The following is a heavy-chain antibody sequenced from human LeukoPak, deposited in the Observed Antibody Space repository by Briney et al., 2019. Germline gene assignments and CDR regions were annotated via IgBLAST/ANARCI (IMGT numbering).Heavy chain of an antibody. V-gene: IGHV3-9*01. Sequence: GGSLRLSCVGSGLSIGSYGMHWVRQAPGKGLEWVSSITWHSGRKAYADFVKGRFTISRDNARNSMYLEINSLGLEDTGLYYCTKSPNSWYFDYWGQGIQITVSP. J-gene: IGHJ4*02. D-gene: IGHD2-15*01. CDR2: ITWHSGRK. CDR3: TKSPNSWYFDY. CDR1: GLSIGSYG.